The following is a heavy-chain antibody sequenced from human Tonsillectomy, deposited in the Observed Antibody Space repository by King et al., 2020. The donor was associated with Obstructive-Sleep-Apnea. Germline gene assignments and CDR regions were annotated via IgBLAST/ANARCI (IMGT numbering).Heavy chain of an antibody. J-gene: IGHJ5*02. D-gene: IGHD2-2*01. V-gene: IGHV3-48*04. CDR3: AREGGVPAAIGARTASWFDP. Sequence: QLVQSGGGLVQPGGSLRLSCAASGFTFSSYSMNWVRQAPGKGLEGVSYISSSSSTIYYADSVKGRFTISRDNAKNSLYLQMNSLRAEDTAVYYCAREGGVPAAIGARTASWFDPWGQGTLVTVSS. CDR2: ISSSSSTI. CDR1: GFTFSSYS.